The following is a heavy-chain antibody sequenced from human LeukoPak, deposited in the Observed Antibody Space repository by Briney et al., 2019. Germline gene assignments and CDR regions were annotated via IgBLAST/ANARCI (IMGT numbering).Heavy chain of an antibody. CDR2: ISGYTGDT. J-gene: IGHJ3*01. CDR3: ARAGYCGDGGCRGGSAFDV. V-gene: IGHV1-18*01. D-gene: IGHD2-15*01. Sequence: ASVKVFCKASGYTFTSYGISWVRQAPGQGLEWMGWISGYTGDTKYAQILQGRFTVTTDTSTSTAYMELRSLTYDDTAVYYCARAGYCGDGGCRGGSAFDVWGQGTMVTVSS. CDR1: GYTFTSYG.